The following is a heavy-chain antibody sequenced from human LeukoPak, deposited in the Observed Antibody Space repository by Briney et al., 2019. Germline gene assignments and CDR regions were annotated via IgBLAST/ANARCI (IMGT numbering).Heavy chain of an antibody. Sequence: PSETLSLTCTVSGGSISSSSYYWGWIRQPPGKGLEWIGSIYYSGSTYYNPSLKSRVTISVDTSKNQFSLKLSSVTAADTAVYYCASYDSSATGFDYWGQGALVTVSS. V-gene: IGHV4-39*07. CDR1: GGSISSSSYY. D-gene: IGHD3-22*01. CDR2: IYYSGST. CDR3: ASYDSSATGFDY. J-gene: IGHJ4*02.